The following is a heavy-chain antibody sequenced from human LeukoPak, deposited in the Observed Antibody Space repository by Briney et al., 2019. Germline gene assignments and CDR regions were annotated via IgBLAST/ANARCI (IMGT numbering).Heavy chain of an antibody. D-gene: IGHD4-17*01. CDR3: ARGRHDYGDSAGNWFDP. Sequence: GGSLRLSCAASGFTFSSYSMNWLRQAPGKGRGWVSSISSSSSYIYYADSVKGRFTISRDNAKNSMYLQMNSMRAEDTAVYYCARGRHDYGDSAGNWFDPWGQGTLVTVSS. J-gene: IGHJ5*02. CDR2: ISSSSSYI. V-gene: IGHV3-21*01. CDR1: GFTFSSYS.